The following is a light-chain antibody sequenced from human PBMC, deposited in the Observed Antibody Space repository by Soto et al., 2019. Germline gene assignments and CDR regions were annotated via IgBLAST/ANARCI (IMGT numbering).Light chain of an antibody. CDR2: EVS. V-gene: IGLV2-11*01. CDR3: CSYAGSPYV. CDR1: SSDVGGYNY. Sequence: QSALTQPRSVSGSPGQSVTISCTGTSSDVGGYNYVSWYQQYPGKAPKLMIYEVSKRPSRVPDRFSGSKSGNTASLTISGVQAEDEADYYCCSYAGSPYVFGTWTKLTVL. J-gene: IGLJ1*01.